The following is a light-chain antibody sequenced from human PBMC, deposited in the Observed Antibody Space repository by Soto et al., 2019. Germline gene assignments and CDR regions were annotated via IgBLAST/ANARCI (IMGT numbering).Light chain of an antibody. J-gene: IGKJ2*01. V-gene: IGKV3-20*01. CDR3: HQYATSPYT. Sequence: EIVLTQSPGTLSLSPGEGATLSCRASQSLSNVFLAWYQQKPGQAPRLLIYGASKRATGIPDRFSGSGSGTDFTLTISRLEPEDFAVYFCHQYATSPYTFGQGTKVDIK. CDR2: GAS. CDR1: QSLSNVF.